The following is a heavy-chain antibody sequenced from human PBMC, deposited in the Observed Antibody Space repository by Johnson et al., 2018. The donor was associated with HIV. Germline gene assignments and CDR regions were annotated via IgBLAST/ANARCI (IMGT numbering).Heavy chain of an antibody. V-gene: IGHV3-74*02. J-gene: IGHJ3*02. D-gene: IGHD1-26*01. CDR2: INTDGSST. CDR3: GRGGGSYYRDGFDI. Sequence: VQLVEYGGGLIQPGGSLRLSCAASGFTFSSYWMHWVRQAPGKGLVWVSHINTDGSSTSYADSVKGRFTVSRSNAKNTLPVTMNSLRAEDTDFYYCGRGGGSYYRDGFDIWGQGTVVTVSS. CDR1: GFTFSSYW.